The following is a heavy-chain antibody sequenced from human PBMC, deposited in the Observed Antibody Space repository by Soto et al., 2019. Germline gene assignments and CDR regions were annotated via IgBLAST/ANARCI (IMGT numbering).Heavy chain of an antibody. CDR1: GYTFTNYG. D-gene: IGHD2-21*02. CDR3: ASSYPGGYCYANLPLYLYYYSMNV. CDR2: ISAYNGNI. Sequence: QVQLVQSGAEVKKPGASVKVSCKASGYTFTNYGISWVRQAPGQGLEWMGWISAYNGNINYAQKLQGRVTITTDTPPSTAYIELRTLRSDDTAMYYCASSYPGGYCYANLPLYLYYYSMNVLALATTVTV. J-gene: IGHJ6*02. V-gene: IGHV1-18*01.